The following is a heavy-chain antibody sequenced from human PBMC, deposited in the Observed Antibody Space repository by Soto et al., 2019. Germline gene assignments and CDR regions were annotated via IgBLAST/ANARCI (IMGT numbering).Heavy chain of an antibody. Sequence: SETLSLTCTVSGGSISSSSYYWGWIRQPPGKGLEWIGSIYYSGSTYYNPSLKSRVTISVDTSKNQFSLKLSSVTAADTAVYFYARHSPALALSDYWAQGTLVPVSS. V-gene: IGHV4-39*01. CDR2: IYYSGST. CDR1: GGSISSSSYY. J-gene: IGHJ4*02. CDR3: ARHSPALALSDY.